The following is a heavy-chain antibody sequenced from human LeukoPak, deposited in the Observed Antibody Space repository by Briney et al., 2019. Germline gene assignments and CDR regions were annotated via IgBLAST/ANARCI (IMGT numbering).Heavy chain of an antibody. CDR3: AGAVAGTTDYFDY. CDR1: GYTFTSYA. D-gene: IGHD6-19*01. V-gene: IGHV1-3*01. J-gene: IGHJ4*02. CDR2: INAGNGNT. Sequence: ASVKVSCKASGYTFTSYAMHWVRQAPGQRLEWMGWINAGNGNTKYSQEFQGRVTITRDTSASTAYMELSSLRSEDTAVYYCAGAVAGTTDYFDYWGQGTLVTVSS.